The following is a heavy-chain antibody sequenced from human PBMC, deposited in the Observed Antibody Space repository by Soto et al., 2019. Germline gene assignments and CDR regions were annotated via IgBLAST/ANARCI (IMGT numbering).Heavy chain of an antibody. V-gene: IGHV3-21*01. CDR2: ISPTSSYI. D-gene: IGHD6-19*01. J-gene: IGHJ5*02. Sequence: ELQLVESGGGLVKPGGSLRLSCAASGFSFSSYTMNWVRQAPGKGLDWVSAISPTSSYIYYADSVKGRVTISRDNAKNSLYLQLNSLRAEDTAVYYCAIDSPPAAPYSSAWTGWFDPWGQGTLVTVSS. CDR1: GFSFSSYT. CDR3: AIDSPPAAPYSSAWTGWFDP.